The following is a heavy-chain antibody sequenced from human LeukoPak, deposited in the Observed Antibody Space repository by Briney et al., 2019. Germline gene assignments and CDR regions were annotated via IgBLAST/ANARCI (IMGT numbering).Heavy chain of an antibody. CDR2: ISSYNGNT. Sequence: ASVKVPCKASGYTFTIYGISWVRQAPGQGLEWMGWISSYNGNTNYAQKLQGRVTMTTDTSTSTAYMELTSLRSDDTAVYYCARDWRGDSGTHTIDYWGQGTLVTVSS. D-gene: IGHD3-10*01. CDR1: GYTFTIYG. V-gene: IGHV1-18*04. J-gene: IGHJ4*02. CDR3: ARDWRGDSGTHTIDY.